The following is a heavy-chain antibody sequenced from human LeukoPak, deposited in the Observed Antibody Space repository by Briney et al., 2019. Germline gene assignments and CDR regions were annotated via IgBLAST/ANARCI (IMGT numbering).Heavy chain of an antibody. V-gene: IGHV3-21*01. CDR2: ISSSSSYI. Sequence: PGGSLRLSCAASGFTFSSYSMNWVRQAPGKGLEWVSSISSSSSYIYYADSVKGRFTISRDNAKNSLYLQMNSLRAEGTAVYYCTTTIIVVVPAGRGTYLDYWGQGTLVTVSS. CDR3: TTTIIVVVPAGRGTYLDY. J-gene: IGHJ4*02. D-gene: IGHD2-2*01. CDR1: GFTFSSYS.